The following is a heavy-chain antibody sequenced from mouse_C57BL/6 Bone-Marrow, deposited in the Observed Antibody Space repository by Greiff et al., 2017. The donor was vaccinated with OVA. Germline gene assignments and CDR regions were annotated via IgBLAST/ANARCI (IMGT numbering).Heavy chain of an antibody. D-gene: IGHD1-1*02. CDR1: GYSITSGYY. J-gene: IGHJ2*01. CDR3: ARESPYGYFDY. Sequence: EVKLQESGPGLVKPSQSLSLTCSVTGYSITSGYYWNWIRQFPGNKLEWMGYISYDGSNNYNPSLKNRISITRDTSKNQFFLKLNSVTTEDTATYYCARESPYGYFDYWGQGTTLTVSS. V-gene: IGHV3-6*01. CDR2: ISYDGSN.